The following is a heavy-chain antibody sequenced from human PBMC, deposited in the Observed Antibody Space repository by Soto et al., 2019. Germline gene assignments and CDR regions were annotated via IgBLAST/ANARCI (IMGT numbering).Heavy chain of an antibody. Sequence: SEPLSLNCAVSGGYNSSNNWGHPVRQPPGKGLEWIGEIFHSGNTNYNPSLKSRVTISVDRSKNQFSLNLTSVTAADTAVYYCASRDWNYGRLDYWGQGTQVTVS. CDR1: GGYNSSNNW. D-gene: IGHD1-7*01. J-gene: IGHJ4*02. CDR3: ASRDWNYGRLDY. V-gene: IGHV4-4*02. CDR2: IFHSGNT.